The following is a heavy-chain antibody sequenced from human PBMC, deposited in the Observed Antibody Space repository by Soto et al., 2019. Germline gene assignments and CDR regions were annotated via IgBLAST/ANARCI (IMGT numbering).Heavy chain of an antibody. V-gene: IGHV4-61*01. D-gene: IGHD3-10*01. CDR2: IYDNGSA. Sequence: PSETLSLTCTVSGGSVSSGSYHWSWIRQPPGKGLDWIGYIYDNGSANYSPSLKSRATISRHTSANQISLKLSSVTAADTAVYYCARVXHYGSGIIVDYYHAMDVWGQGTTVTVSS. CDR3: ARVXHYGSGIIVDYYHAMDV. CDR1: GGSVSSGSYH. J-gene: IGHJ6*02.